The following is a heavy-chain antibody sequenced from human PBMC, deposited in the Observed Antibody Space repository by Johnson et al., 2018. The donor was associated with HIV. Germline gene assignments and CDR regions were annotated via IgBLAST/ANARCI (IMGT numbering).Heavy chain of an antibody. CDR2: ISYDGSNT. D-gene: IGHD1-26*01. V-gene: IGHV3-30*04. J-gene: IGHJ3*02. CDR3: AKDMSVGASPVAFDI. CDR1: GFTFSSYA. Sequence: QVQLVESGGGVVQPGRSLRLSCAASGFTFSSYAMHWVRQAPGKGLEWVAVISYDGSNTYYADSVRGRFPISRDNSKNTLYLQMNSLRAEDTALYYCAKDMSVGASPVAFDIWGQGTMVTVSS.